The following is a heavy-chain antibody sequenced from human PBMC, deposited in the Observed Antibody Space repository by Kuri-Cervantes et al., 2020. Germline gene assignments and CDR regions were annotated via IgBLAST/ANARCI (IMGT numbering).Heavy chain of an antibody. CDR1: GYTFTSYG. CDR3: ARARGYSYGLRYYYYGMDV. J-gene: IGHJ6*02. Sequence: ASVKVSCKASGYTFTSYGISWVRQAPGQGLEWMGWISAYNGDTNYAQKLQGRVTMTTDTSTRTAYMELRSLRSDDTAVYYCARARGYSYGLRYYYYGMDVWGQGTTVTVSS. D-gene: IGHD5-18*01. V-gene: IGHV1-18*01. CDR2: ISAYNGDT.